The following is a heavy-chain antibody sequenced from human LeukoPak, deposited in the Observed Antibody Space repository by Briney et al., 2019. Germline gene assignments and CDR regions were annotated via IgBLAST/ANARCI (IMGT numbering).Heavy chain of an antibody. J-gene: IGHJ4*02. Sequence: ASVNVSCKASGYTFTSYGISWVRQAPGQGLEWMGWISAYNGNTNYAQKLQGRVTMTTDTSTHTAYMEPRSQRTEDTAVYYWARVKRHNRYLGQGALVTVPT. V-gene: IGHV1-18*01. CDR1: GYTFTSYG. CDR2: ISAYNGNT. CDR3: ARVKRHNRY. D-gene: IGHD5-24*01.